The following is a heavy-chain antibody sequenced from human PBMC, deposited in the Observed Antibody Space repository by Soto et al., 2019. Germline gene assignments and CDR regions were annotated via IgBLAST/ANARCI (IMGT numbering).Heavy chain of an antibody. CDR1: GGSISSSSYY. Sequence: QLQLQESGPGLVKPSETLSLTCTVSGGSISSSSYYWGWIRQPPGKGLEWLATIYFNGATQYNPSLKSRITMSLDTSNNQFSLNLRSVTAADTAVYYCAKESRSSSDTSGPHWGLGSMVTVSS. CDR2: IYFNGAT. D-gene: IGHD2-15*01. J-gene: IGHJ1*01. CDR3: AKESRSSSDTSGPH. V-gene: IGHV4-39*01.